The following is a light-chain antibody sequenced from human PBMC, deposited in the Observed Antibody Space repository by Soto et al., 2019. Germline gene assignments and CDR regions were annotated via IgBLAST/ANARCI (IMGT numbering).Light chain of an antibody. CDR2: DAS. V-gene: IGKV3-11*01. CDR3: QHRSNWPIT. Sequence: EIVLTQSPATLSLSPGETTTLSCRASQSVSSYLAWYQQKPGQAPRLLIYDASNRATVIPARFSGSGSGTYFTLTSSSLEPEDFADYYCQHRSNWPITFGQGTRLEIK. CDR1: QSVSSY. J-gene: IGKJ5*01.